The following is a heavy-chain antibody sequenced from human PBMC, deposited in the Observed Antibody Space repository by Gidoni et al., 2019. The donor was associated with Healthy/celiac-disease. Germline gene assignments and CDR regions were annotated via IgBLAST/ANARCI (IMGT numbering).Heavy chain of an antibody. CDR3: ARRQYCSGGSCYSYFDY. CDR2: IYPGDSDT. CDR1: GYSFTSYW. V-gene: IGHV5-51*03. J-gene: IGHJ4*02. Sequence: EVQLVQSGAEVKKPGESLKISCKGSGYSFTSYWIGWVRQMPGKRLEWMGIIYPGDSDTRYSPSFQGQVTISADKSISTAYLQWSSLKASDTAMYYCARRQYCSGGSCYSYFDYWGQGTLVTVSS. D-gene: IGHD2-15*01.